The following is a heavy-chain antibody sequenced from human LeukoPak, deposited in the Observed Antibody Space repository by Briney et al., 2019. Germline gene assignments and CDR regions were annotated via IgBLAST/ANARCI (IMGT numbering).Heavy chain of an antibody. CDR1: GFTFSSYA. Sequence: GGSLRLSCVASGFTFSSYAMSWVRQAPGKGLEWVSAISGSGGSTYYADSVKGRFTISRDNSKNTLYLQMNSLRAEDTAVYYCAKFPRVAATPNYYFDYWGQGTLVTVSS. J-gene: IGHJ4*02. CDR2: ISGSGGST. D-gene: IGHD2-15*01. V-gene: IGHV3-23*01. CDR3: AKFPRVAATPNYYFDY.